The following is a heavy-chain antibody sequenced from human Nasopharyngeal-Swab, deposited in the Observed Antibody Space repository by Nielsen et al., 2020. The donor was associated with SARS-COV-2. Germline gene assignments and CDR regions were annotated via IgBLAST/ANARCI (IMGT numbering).Heavy chain of an antibody. J-gene: IGHJ4*02. CDR2: IIPIFGTA. Sequence: SVKVFCKASGGTFISYAISWVRQAPGQGLEWMGGIIPIFGTANYAQKFQGRVTITTDESTSTAYMELSSLRSEDTAVYYCARGEDYYGSGSYFDYWGQGTLVTVSS. CDR1: GGTFISYA. V-gene: IGHV1-69*05. CDR3: ARGEDYYGSGSYFDY. D-gene: IGHD3-10*01.